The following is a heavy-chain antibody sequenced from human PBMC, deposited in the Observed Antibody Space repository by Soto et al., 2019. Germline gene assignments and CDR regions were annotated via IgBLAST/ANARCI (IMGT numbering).Heavy chain of an antibody. CDR2: TRSNGEHT. CDR3: AKDSKSVSVSAARVYGMDV. V-gene: IGHV3-23*01. Sequence: PGGSLRLSCAGSGFMFSSFAMTWVRQAPGKGLEWVSTTRSNGEHTYYADSVKGRFTVSRGNSKNTLFLEMSSLRAEDSAIYYCAKDSKSVSVSAARVYGMDVWGQGTTVTVSS. CDR1: GFMFSSFA. D-gene: IGHD2-2*01. J-gene: IGHJ6*02.